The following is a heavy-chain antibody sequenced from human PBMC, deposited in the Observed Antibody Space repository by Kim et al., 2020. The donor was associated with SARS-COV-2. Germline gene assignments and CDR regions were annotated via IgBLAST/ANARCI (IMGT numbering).Heavy chain of an antibody. V-gene: IGHV1-2*02. CDR3: ARAKLDIVVVPAAEVFDY. Sequence: ASVKVSCKASGYTFTGYYMHWMRQAPGQGLEWMAWINPNSGGTNYAQQFQGRVTMTRDTSISTAYMELSRLRSDDTAVFYCARAKLDIVVVPAAEVFDYWGQGTLVTVSS. J-gene: IGHJ4*02. CDR2: INPNSGGT. D-gene: IGHD2-2*03. CDR1: GYTFTGYY.